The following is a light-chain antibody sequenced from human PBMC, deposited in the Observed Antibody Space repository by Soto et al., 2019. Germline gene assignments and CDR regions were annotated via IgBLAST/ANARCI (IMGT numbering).Light chain of an antibody. J-gene: IGKJ4*01. Sequence: EIVMTQSPATLSVSPEERATLSCRASQSLSSNLAWYQQKPGQAPRLLIYGASTRATGIPGRFSGSGSGTEFTLTISSLQSEDFAVYYCQQYNNWPLTFGGGTKVDIK. CDR2: GAS. CDR3: QQYNNWPLT. CDR1: QSLSSN. V-gene: IGKV3-15*01.